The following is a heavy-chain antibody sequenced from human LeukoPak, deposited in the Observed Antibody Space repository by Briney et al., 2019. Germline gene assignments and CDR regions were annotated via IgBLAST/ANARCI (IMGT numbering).Heavy chain of an antibody. D-gene: IGHD4-17*01. CDR2: ITVNGGGI. Sequence: GGSLRLSCAPSGFTINIYAMTWVRQAPGKGLEWVAAITVNGGGISYADSVKGRFTISRDNSKNTLYLQMNSLRAEDTAVYYCAKDPNGDYVGAFDGWDQGTRVTVSS. CDR3: AKDPNGDYVGAFDG. J-gene: IGHJ3*01. V-gene: IGHV3-23*01. CDR1: GFTINIYA.